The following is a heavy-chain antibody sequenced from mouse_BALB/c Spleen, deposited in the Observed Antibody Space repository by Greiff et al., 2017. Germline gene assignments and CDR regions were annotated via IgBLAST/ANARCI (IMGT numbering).Heavy chain of an antibody. CDR1: GYTFTDYE. D-gene: IGHD2-1*01. Sequence: QVQLKQSGAELVRPGASVTLSCKASGYTFTDYEMHWVKQTPVHGLEWIGAIDPETGGTAYNQKFKGKATLTADKSSSTAYMELRSLTSEDSAVYYCTRAYGNYFADWGQGTLVTVAA. J-gene: IGHJ3*01. CDR3: TRAYGNYFAD. V-gene: IGHV1-15*01. CDR2: IDPETGGT.